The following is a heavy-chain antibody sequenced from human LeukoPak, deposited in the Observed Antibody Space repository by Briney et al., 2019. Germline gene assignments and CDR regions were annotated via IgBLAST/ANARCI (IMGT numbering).Heavy chain of an antibody. Sequence: SETLSLTCTVSGGSISSSTYYWGWIRQPPGKGLEWIGSIYYSGSTYYNPSLKSRVTISIDTSKNHFSLKLSSVTAADTAVYYCARRWSGWYYRYWGQGTLVTVSS. CDR3: ARRWSGWYYRY. J-gene: IGHJ4*02. CDR2: IYYSGST. V-gene: IGHV4-39*02. CDR1: GGSISSSTYY. D-gene: IGHD6-19*01.